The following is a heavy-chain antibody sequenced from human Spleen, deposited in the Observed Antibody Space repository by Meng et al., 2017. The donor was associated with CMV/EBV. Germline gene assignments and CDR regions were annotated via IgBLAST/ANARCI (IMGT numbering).Heavy chain of an antibody. J-gene: IGHJ4*02. Sequence: GGSLRLSCAASGFTFSDYYMTWIRQAPGKGLEWLSFISSNGGTIYYADSVTGRFTISRDNPKNSLYLQMNSLRAEDTAVYYCAREDAFLGGYSRGVFDYWGQGILVTVSS. V-gene: IGHV3-11*04. CDR2: ISSNGGTI. D-gene: IGHD3-3*01. CDR3: AREDAFLGGYSRGVFDY. CDR1: GFTFSDYY.